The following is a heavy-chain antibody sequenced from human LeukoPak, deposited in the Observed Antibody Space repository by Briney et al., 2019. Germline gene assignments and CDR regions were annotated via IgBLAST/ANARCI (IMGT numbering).Heavy chain of an antibody. CDR2: ISSSNSYI. V-gene: IGHV3-21*01. Sequence: PGGSLRLSCAASGFTFSSYSMNWVRQTPGKGLEWVSSISSSNSYIYYADSVKGRFTISRDNAKNSLYLQMNSPRAEDTAVYYCAREYCSGGSCYSGAGDYWGQGTLVTVSS. CDR3: AREYCSGGSCYSGAGDY. J-gene: IGHJ4*02. D-gene: IGHD2-15*01. CDR1: GFTFSSYS.